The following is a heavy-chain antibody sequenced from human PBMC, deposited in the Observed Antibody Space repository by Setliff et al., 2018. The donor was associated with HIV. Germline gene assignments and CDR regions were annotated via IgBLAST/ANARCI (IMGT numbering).Heavy chain of an antibody. CDR2: IYTSGST. Sequence: PSETLSLTCTVSGGSISSGTSYWSWIRQPAEKGLEWIGRIYTSGSTNYNPSLKSRVSISVDTSKNRFSLKLGSVTAADTAMYYCARGLGEMGTKIGNYFDYWGQGTLVTVSS. V-gene: IGHV4-61*02. CDR3: ARGLGEMGTKIGNYFDY. CDR1: GGSISSGTSY. D-gene: IGHD1-1*01. J-gene: IGHJ4*02.